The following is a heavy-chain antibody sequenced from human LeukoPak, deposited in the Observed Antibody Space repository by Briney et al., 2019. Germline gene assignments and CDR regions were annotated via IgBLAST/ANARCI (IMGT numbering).Heavy chain of an antibody. D-gene: IGHD3-16*02. CDR2: MNPNSGNT. Sequence: ASVKVSCKASGYTFTSYDINWVRQATGQGLEWMGWMNPNSGNTGYAQKFQGRVTVTRDMSTSTVYMELSSLRSEDTAVYYCAREWRMITLGGVILKAPWFDPWGQGTLVTVSS. CDR3: AREWRMITLGGVILKAPWFDP. CDR1: GYTFTSYD. V-gene: IGHV1-8*01. J-gene: IGHJ5*02.